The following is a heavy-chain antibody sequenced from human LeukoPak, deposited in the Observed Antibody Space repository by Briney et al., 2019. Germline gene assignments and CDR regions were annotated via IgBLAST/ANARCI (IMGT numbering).Heavy chain of an antibody. CDR1: GYSINNDYY. CDR3: ARDADPAGLDY. J-gene: IGHJ4*02. V-gene: IGHV4-38-2*02. Sequence: PSETLSLTCAVWGYSINNDYYWVWIRQPPGEGLEWIGRVSPRGSTFYNASLKTRATISVDTSKNLFPLKLIAMNAADTAVYYCARDADPAGLDYWGQGTLVTASS. CDR2: VSPRGST.